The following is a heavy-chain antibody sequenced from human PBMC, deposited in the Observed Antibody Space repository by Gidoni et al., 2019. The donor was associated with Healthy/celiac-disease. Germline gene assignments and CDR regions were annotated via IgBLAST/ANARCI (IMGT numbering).Heavy chain of an antibody. D-gene: IGHD5-12*01. Sequence: QVQLVQSGAEVTKPGASVKVPCQASGYTFTGYYMHWVRQAPGQGLEWMGRINPNSGGTSYAKRLQGRVTMTRDTSISTAYMELSRLRSDDTAVDYCARVNAYEPYWYFDLWGRGTLVTVSS. CDR1: GYTFTGYY. CDR2: INPNSGGT. J-gene: IGHJ2*01. CDR3: ARVNAYEPYWYFDL. V-gene: IGHV1-2*06.